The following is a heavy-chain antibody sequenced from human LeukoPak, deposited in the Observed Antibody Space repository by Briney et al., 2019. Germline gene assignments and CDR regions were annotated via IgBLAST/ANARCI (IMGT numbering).Heavy chain of an antibody. Sequence: SVEVSCKASGGTFSSYAISWVRQAPGQGLEWMGGIIPIFGTANYAQKFQGRVTITADESTSTAYMELSSLRSEDTAVYYCASSTTVYYYYGMDVWGQGTTVTVSS. J-gene: IGHJ6*02. CDR1: GGTFSSYA. CDR2: IIPIFGTA. D-gene: IGHD4-11*01. CDR3: ASSTTVYYYYGMDV. V-gene: IGHV1-69*13.